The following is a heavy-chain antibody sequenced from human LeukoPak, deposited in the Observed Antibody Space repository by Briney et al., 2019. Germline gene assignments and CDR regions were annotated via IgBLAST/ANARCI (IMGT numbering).Heavy chain of an antibody. J-gene: IGHJ4*02. V-gene: IGHV3-9*01. D-gene: IGHD5-18*01. Sequence: PGRSLRLSCAASGFTFDDYAMHWVRQAPGKGLEWVSGISWNSGSIGYADSVKGRFTISRDNAKNSLYLQMNSLRAEDTALYYCAKDLGYSYGPGGFDYWGQGTLVTVSS. CDR2: ISWNSGSI. CDR3: AKDLGYSYGPGGFDY. CDR1: GFTFDDYA.